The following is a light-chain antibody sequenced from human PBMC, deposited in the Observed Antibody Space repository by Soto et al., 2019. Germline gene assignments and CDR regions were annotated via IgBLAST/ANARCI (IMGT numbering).Light chain of an antibody. CDR3: AAWDDSLNGVV. Sequence: QAVLTPTPSASGTPGQRVTISCSGSSSNIGSNTVNWYQQLPGTAPKLLIYSNNQRPSGVPDRFSGSKSGNSASLAISGLQSEDEADYYCAAWDDSLNGVVFGGGTKLTVL. V-gene: IGLV1-44*01. CDR2: SNN. CDR1: SSNIGSNT. J-gene: IGLJ2*01.